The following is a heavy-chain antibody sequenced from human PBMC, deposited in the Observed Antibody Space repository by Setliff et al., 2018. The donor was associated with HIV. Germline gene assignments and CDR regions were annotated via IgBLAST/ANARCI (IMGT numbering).Heavy chain of an antibody. V-gene: IGHV3-33*06. D-gene: IGHD3-3*01. Sequence: VGSLRLSCAASGFTFNSYGMHWVRQAPGKGLEWVALIWYDASKKEYAESVKGRFNILRDDSKKTVDLQMNSLRADDTAVYYCVKDVVKFWSGSGALDFWGPGTLVTVSS. CDR3: VKDVVKFWSGSGALDF. CDR2: IWYDASKK. J-gene: IGHJ4*02. CDR1: GFTFNSYG.